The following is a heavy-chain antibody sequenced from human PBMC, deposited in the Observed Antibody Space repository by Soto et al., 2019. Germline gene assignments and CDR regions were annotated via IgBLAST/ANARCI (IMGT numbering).Heavy chain of an antibody. Sequence: QVLLVQSGAEGKRPGSSAKVSCKPSGGTFNTLSINWVRQAPGQGLEWVGAIIPPFDSTNYAQKFQDRVTITADKSMDTAYLELNNLRSDDTAVYYCTTRDQGRFDHWGQGTPLTVSS. J-gene: IGHJ4*02. V-gene: IGHV1-69*06. CDR3: TTRDQGRFDH. CDR2: IIPPFDST. CDR1: GGTFNTLS.